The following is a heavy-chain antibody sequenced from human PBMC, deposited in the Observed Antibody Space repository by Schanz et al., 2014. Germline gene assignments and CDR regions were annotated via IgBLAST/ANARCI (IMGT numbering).Heavy chain of an antibody. CDR2: INTGGDST. Sequence: EVQLLESGGGLVQPGGSLRLSCAASGFTFRGYAMSWVRQAPGRGLEWVSSINTGGDSTYYADSVKGRFTISRDNSKNTRYLQMNSLRAEDTAVYYCANNWNLDYWGQGTLVTVSS. CDR3: ANNWNLDY. V-gene: IGHV3-23*01. D-gene: IGHD1-20*01. J-gene: IGHJ4*02. CDR1: GFTFRGYA.